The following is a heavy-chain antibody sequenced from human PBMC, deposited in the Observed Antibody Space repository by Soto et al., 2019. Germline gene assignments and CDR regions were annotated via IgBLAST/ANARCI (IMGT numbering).Heavy chain of an antibody. D-gene: IGHD3-22*01. CDR3: ARNSYDSSGYLGWAFDI. CDR1: SGSISSSNW. V-gene: IGHV4-4*02. CDR2: IYHSGST. Sequence: QVQLQESGPGLVKPSGTLSLTCAVSSGSISSSNWWRWVRQPPGKGLEWIGEIYHSGSTNYNPSLNSRVTISVDKSKNQFSLKLSSVTSADTAVYYCARNSYDSSGYLGWAFDIWGQGTMVTVSS. J-gene: IGHJ3*02.